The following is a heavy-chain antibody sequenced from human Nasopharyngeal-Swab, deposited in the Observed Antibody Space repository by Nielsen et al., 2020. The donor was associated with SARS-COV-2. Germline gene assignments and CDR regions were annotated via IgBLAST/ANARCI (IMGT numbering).Heavy chain of an antibody. J-gene: IGHJ3*02. V-gene: IGHV4-31*03. CDR2: IYYSGST. CDR1: GGSISSDNYF. Sequence: SETLSLTCTVSGGSISSDNYFWSWIRQHPGKGLEWIGYIYYSGSTYYNPSLKSRVTISVDTSKNQFSLKLSSVTAADTAVYYCATHGADSGSYRDAFDIWGQGTMVTVSS. D-gene: IGHD1-26*01. CDR3: ATHGADSGSYRDAFDI.